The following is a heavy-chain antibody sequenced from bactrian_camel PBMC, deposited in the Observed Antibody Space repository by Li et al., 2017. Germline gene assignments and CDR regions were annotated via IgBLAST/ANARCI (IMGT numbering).Heavy chain of an antibody. D-gene: IGHD1*01. CDR1: GYSPAKYA. CDR3: AADPKPLCGWLALRVENFGY. V-gene: IGHV3S63*01. Sequence: VQLVESGGGSVQAGGSLRLSCAASGYSPAKYAMGWFRQAPGKKREGVAGIGVDGETEYADFAKGRFTISKDNAKNTLYLQMNSLKAEDTAMYYCAADPKPLCGWLALRVENFGYWGQGTQVTVS. J-gene: IGHJ6*01. CDR2: IGVDGET.